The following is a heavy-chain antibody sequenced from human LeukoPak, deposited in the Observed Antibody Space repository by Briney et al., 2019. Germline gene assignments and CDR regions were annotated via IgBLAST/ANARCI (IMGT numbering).Heavy chain of an antibody. V-gene: IGHV4-39*01. CDR2: IYDSGST. J-gene: IGHJ4*02. CDR3: ASYAADTFDY. CDR1: GGSIRSSYYY. Sequence: SETLSLTCTVSGGSIRSSYYYWGWIRQPPGKGLEWIGSIYDSGSTYYNPSLKSRVTISVDTSKNQFSLKLNSVTAADTAVYYCASYAADTFDYWGQGTLVTVSS. D-gene: IGHD6-13*01.